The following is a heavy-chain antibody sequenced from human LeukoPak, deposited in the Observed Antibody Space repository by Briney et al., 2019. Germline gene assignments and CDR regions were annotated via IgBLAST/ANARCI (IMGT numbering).Heavy chain of an antibody. V-gene: IGHV4-59*01. D-gene: IGHD6-13*01. CDR2: IYYSGST. J-gene: IGHJ1*01. CDR1: GFTFSSSW. Sequence: GSLRLSCAASGFTFSSSWMSWVRQAPGKGLEWIGYIYYSGSTNYNPSLKSRVTISVDTSKNQFSLKLSSVTAADTAVYYCARVMVAAAGTAEYFQHWGQGTLVTVSS. CDR3: ARVMVAAAGTAEYFQH.